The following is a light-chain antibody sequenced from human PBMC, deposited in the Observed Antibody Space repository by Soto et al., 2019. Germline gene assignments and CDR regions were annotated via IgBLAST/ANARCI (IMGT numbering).Light chain of an antibody. J-gene: IGLJ2*01. CDR2: EGT. CDR3: CSYAGSSTYVI. CDR1: SSDLGSYNL. Sequence: QSALTQPASVSGSPGQSITSSCTGTSSDLGSYNLVSWYQQQPGKAPKLMIYEGTKRPSGVSNRFSGSKSGNTASLTISGLQAEDEADYYCCSYAGSSTYVIFGGGTKLTVL. V-gene: IGLV2-23*01.